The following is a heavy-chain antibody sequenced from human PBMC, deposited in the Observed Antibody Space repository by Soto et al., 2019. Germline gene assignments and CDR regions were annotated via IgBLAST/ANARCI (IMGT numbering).Heavy chain of an antibody. Sequence: QVQLVESGGGVVQPGRSLRLSCAASGFTFSSYGMHWVRQAPGKGLEWVAVISYDGSNKYYADSVKGRFTISRDNSKNTLYLEMNSLRAEDTAVYYCAKEMSSGNSDAFDIWGQGKMVPVSS. D-gene: IGHD3-10*01. CDR3: AKEMSSGNSDAFDI. CDR2: ISYDGSNK. CDR1: GFTFSSYG. V-gene: IGHV3-30*18. J-gene: IGHJ3*02.